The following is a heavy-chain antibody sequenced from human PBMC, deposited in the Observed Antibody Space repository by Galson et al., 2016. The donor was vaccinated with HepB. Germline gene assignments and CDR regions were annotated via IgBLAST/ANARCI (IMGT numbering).Heavy chain of an antibody. D-gene: IGHD2-15*01. J-gene: IGHJ4*02. V-gene: IGHV4-4*02. Sequence: SETLSLTCAVSGGSISSSNWWRWVRQPPGKGLEWIGDIYHSGSTNYNPSLKSRVTISVDKSKNQFPLKLSSVTAADTAVYYCARVAGVHYYFDYWGQGTLVTVSS. CDR2: IYHSGST. CDR1: GGSISSSNW. CDR3: ARVAGVHYYFDY.